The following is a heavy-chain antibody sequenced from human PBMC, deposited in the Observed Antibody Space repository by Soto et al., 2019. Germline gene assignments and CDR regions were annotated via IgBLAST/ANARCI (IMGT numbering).Heavy chain of an antibody. Sequence: SETLSLTCAVYGGSFSGYYWSWIRQPPGKGLEWIGEINHSGSTNYNPSLKSRVTISVDTSKNQFSLKLSSVTAADTAVYYCARGPRHRRFPWDYWGQGQWSPSPQ. D-gene: IGHD3-3*01. CDR1: GGSFSGYY. V-gene: IGHV4-34*01. CDR3: ARGPRHRRFPWDY. J-gene: IGHJ4*02. CDR2: INHSGST.